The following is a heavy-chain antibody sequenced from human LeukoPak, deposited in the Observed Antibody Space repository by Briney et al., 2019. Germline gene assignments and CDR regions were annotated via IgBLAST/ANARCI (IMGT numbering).Heavy chain of an antibody. CDR3: ARLGDYCSSTSCYITFDY. CDR1: GGTFSSYA. CDR2: IIPILGIA. V-gene: IGHV1-69*04. Sequence: ASVKVSCKASGGTFSSYAISWVRQAPGQGLEWTGRIIPILGIANYAQKFQGRVTITADKSTSTAYMELSSLRSEDTAVYYCARLGDYCSSTSCYITFDYWGQGTLVTVSS. J-gene: IGHJ4*02. D-gene: IGHD2-2*02.